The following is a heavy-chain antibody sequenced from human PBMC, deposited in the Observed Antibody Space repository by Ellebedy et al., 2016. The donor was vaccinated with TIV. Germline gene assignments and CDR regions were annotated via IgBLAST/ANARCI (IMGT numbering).Heavy chain of an antibody. Sequence: GGSLRLSCAASGFTFSSYWMSWVRQAPGKGLEWVANIKQDGSEKYYADSVKGRFTISRDNAKNSLYLQMNSLRAEDTAVYYCARDREGIVGATDAFDIWGQGTMVTVSS. CDR1: GFTFSSYW. CDR2: IKQDGSEK. V-gene: IGHV3-7*01. CDR3: ARDREGIVGATDAFDI. D-gene: IGHD1-26*01. J-gene: IGHJ3*02.